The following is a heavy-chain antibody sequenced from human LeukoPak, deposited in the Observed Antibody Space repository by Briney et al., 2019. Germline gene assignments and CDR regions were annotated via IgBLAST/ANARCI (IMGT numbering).Heavy chain of an antibody. D-gene: IGHD4-17*01. Sequence: SETLSLTCAVYGGSFSGYYWSWIRQPPGKGLEWIGESNHSGSTIYNPSLKSRVTISVDTSKNQFSLKLSSVTAADTAVYYCARGTTVTTARGYYGMDVWGKGTTVTVSS. CDR2: SNHSGST. J-gene: IGHJ6*04. V-gene: IGHV4-34*01. CDR1: GGSFSGYY. CDR3: ARGTTVTTARGYYGMDV.